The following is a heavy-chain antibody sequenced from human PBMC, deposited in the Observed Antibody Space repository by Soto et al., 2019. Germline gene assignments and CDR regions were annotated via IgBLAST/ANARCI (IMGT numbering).Heavy chain of an antibody. Sequence: PGGSLRLSCAASGFTFSDYYMSWIRQAPGKGLEWVSYISSSGSTIYYADSVKGRFTISRDNAKNSLYLQMNSLRAEDTAVYYCASAYYYDSSGYPDYWGQGTLVTVSS. D-gene: IGHD3-22*01. CDR3: ASAYYYDSSGYPDY. J-gene: IGHJ4*02. CDR2: ISSSGSTI. V-gene: IGHV3-11*01. CDR1: GFTFSDYY.